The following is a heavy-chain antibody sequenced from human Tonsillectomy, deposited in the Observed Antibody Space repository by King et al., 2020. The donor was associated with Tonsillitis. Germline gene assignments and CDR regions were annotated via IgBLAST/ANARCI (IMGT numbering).Heavy chain of an antibody. J-gene: IGHJ3*02. Sequence: TLKESGPTLVKPTQTLTLTCTFSGFSLSTSGVGVGWIRQPPGKALEWLALIYWNDDKRYSPSLKSRLTITKDTSKNQVVLTMTNMDPVDTATYYCAHRPNTYYYEEAFDIWGQGTMVTVSS. D-gene: IGHD3-22*01. CDR1: GFSLSTSGVG. V-gene: IGHV2-5*01. CDR3: AHRPNTYYYEEAFDI. CDR2: IYWNDDK.